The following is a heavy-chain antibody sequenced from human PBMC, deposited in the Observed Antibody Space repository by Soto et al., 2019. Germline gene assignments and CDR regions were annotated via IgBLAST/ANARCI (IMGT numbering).Heavy chain of an antibody. V-gene: IGHV4-59*01. CDR3: ARAPMVLTRSYFDS. CDR2: ISSSGNT. D-gene: IGHD3-22*01. Sequence: SETLSLTCTVSDGFISNFYWSWIRQPPGKGLEWIGYISSSGNTNYNPSLKSRVSISVDTSKNQFSLNLTSVTAADTAVYYCARAPMVLTRSYFDSWGQGTPVTVSS. CDR1: DGFISNFY. J-gene: IGHJ4*02.